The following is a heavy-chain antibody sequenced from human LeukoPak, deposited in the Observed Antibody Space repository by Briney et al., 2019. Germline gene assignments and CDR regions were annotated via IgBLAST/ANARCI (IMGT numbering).Heavy chain of an antibody. CDR3: ATRPPKATIRLPFDY. V-gene: IGHV3-23*01. CDR2: IRGSGGST. D-gene: IGHD5-12*01. J-gene: IGHJ4*02. Sequence: GRSLRLSRAPSGFTFSSFAMRWVRQAPGKGRDWVSPIRGSGGSTYYADSMKGRFTISRDNSNTTLYLQMNSLRAEDTAVYYSATRPPKATIRLPFDYWGQGTLVTVSS. CDR1: GFTFSSFA.